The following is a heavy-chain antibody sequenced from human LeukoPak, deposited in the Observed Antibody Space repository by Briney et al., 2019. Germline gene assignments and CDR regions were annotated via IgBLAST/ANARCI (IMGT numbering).Heavy chain of an antibody. V-gene: IGHV3-30*02. D-gene: IGHD6-13*01. CDR3: ASGYSSTWATFDY. J-gene: IGHJ4*02. CDR1: GFTFSSYW. CDR2: MRYDRSNK. Sequence: GGSLRLSCAASGFTFSSYWMSWVRQAPGKGLEWVAFMRYDRSNKYYADSVKGRFTISRDNSKNTLYLQMNGLRTEDTAVYYCASGYSSTWATFDYWGQGTLVTVSS.